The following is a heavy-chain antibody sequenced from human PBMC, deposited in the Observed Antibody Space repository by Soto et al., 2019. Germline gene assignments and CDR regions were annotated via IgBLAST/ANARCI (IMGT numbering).Heavy chain of an antibody. V-gene: IGHV1-69*13. CDR3: ARPAYSYGSEKHYYYYGMDA. J-gene: IGHJ6*02. CDR1: GGTFSSYA. Sequence: SVKVSCKASGGTFSSYAISWVRQAPGQGLEWMGGIIPIFGTANYAQKFQGRVTITADESTSTAYMELSSLRSEDTAVYYCARPAYSYGSEKHYYYYGMDAWGQGTTVTVYS. CDR2: IIPIFGTA. D-gene: IGHD3-10*01.